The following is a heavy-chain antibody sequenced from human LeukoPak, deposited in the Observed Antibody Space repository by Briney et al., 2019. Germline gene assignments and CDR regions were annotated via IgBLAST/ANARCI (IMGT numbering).Heavy chain of an antibody. V-gene: IGHV4-34*01. Sequence: SETLSLTCTVSGGSISSYYWSWIRQPPGKGLEWIGEINHSGSTNYNPSLKSRVTISVDTSKNQFSLKLSSVTAADTAVYYCASQDDSYYYYYGMDVWGQGTTVTVSS. J-gene: IGHJ6*02. D-gene: IGHD2-15*01. CDR3: ASQDDSYYYYYGMDV. CDR2: INHSGST. CDR1: GGSISSYY.